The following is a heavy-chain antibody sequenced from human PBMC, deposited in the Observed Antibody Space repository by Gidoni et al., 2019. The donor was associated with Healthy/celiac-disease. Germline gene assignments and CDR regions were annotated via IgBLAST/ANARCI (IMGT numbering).Heavy chain of an antibody. CDR3: ARGFCSGSYCAFDI. V-gene: IGHV3-30-3*01. Sequence: QVQLVESGGGVVKPGRSLRLSCAASGLTFSSYAMHWVRQAPGKGLGCVAFISYDGSNKYYADSVKGRFTISRDNSKNTLYLQMNSLRAEDTAVYYCARGFCSGSYCAFDIWGQGTMVTVSS. J-gene: IGHJ3*02. D-gene: IGHD1-26*01. CDR2: ISYDGSNK. CDR1: GLTFSSYA.